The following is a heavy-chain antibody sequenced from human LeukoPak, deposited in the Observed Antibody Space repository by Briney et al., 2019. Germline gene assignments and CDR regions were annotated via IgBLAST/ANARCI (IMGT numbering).Heavy chain of an antibody. CDR3: ARLVCGGGSCPAEFDY. J-gene: IGHJ4*02. CDR2: IYYSGST. D-gene: IGHD2-15*01. Sequence: SETLSLTCIVSGGSISSGGHYWGWIRQPPGKGLEWIGSIYYSGSTYYNPSLNSRVTMFIDMSKNHFSLKMSSVTATDTAVYYCARLVCGGGSCPAEFDYWGQGTLVTVSS. V-gene: IGHV4-39*02. CDR1: GGSISSGGHY.